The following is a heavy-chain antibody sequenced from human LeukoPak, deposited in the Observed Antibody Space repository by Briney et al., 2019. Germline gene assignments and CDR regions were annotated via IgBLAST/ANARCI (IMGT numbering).Heavy chain of an antibody. CDR3: ARQRTVAAAAI. J-gene: IGHJ4*02. Sequence: PSETLSLTCTASGGSISSYYWSWIRQPPGKGLEWIGYIYYSGSTNYNPSLKSRVTISVDTSKNQFSLRLSSVTAADTAVYYCARQRTVAAAAIWGQGTLVTVSS. CDR1: GGSISSYY. D-gene: IGHD6-13*01. V-gene: IGHV4-59*08. CDR2: IYYSGST.